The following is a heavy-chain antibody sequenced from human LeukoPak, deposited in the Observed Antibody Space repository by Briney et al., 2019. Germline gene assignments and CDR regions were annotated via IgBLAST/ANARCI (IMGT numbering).Heavy chain of an antibody. D-gene: IGHD3-3*01. CDR3: ARAGSYDFWSGYYGGRWFDP. Sequence: GASVKVSCKASGYTFTSYGINWVRQAPGQGLEWMGWISAYNGNTNYAQKLQGRVTMTTDTSTSTAYMELRSLRSDDTAVYYCARAGSYDFWSGYYGGRWFDPWGQGTLVTVSS. J-gene: IGHJ5*02. CDR1: GYTFTSYG. V-gene: IGHV1-18*01. CDR2: ISAYNGNT.